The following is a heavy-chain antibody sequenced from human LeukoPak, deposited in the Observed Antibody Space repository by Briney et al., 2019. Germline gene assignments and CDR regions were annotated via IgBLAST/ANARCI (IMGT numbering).Heavy chain of an antibody. CDR3: AKEGGYKGRDGYNSFDY. CDR1: GFTFSSYG. V-gene: IGHV3-30*18. D-gene: IGHD5-24*01. Sequence: GGSLRLSCAASGFTFSSYGMHWVRQAPGKGLEWVAVISYDGSNKYYADSVKGRFTISRDNSKNTLYLQMNSLRAEDTAVYYCAKEGGYKGRDGYNSFDYWGQGTLVTVSS. CDR2: ISYDGSNK. J-gene: IGHJ4*02.